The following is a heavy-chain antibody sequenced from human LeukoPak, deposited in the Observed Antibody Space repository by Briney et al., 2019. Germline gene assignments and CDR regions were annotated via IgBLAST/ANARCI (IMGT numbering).Heavy chain of an antibody. CDR3: ARDGSGSYYRNRYFDY. Sequence: EASVKVSCKASGYTFTSYGISWVRQAPGQGLEWMAWISAYNGNTNYAQKLQGRVTMTTDTSTSTAYMELRSLRSDDTAVYYCARDGSGSYYRNRYFDYWGQGTLVTVSS. V-gene: IGHV1-18*01. CDR1: GYTFTSYG. D-gene: IGHD3-10*01. CDR2: ISAYNGNT. J-gene: IGHJ4*02.